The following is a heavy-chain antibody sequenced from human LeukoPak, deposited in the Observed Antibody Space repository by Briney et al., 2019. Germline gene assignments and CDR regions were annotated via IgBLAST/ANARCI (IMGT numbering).Heavy chain of an antibody. CDR3: ARDYYGSGSSNN. V-gene: IGHV4-30-4*01. CDR1: GGSISSGDYY. D-gene: IGHD3-10*01. Sequence: SETLSLTCTVSGGSISSGDYYWSWIRRPPGKGLEWIGYIYYSGSTYYNPSLKSRVTISVDTSKNQFSLKLSSVTAADTAVYYCARDYYGSGSSNNWGQGTLVTVSS. CDR2: IYYSGST. J-gene: IGHJ4*02.